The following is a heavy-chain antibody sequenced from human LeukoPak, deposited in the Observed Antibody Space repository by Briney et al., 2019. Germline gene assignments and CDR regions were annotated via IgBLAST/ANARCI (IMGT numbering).Heavy chain of an antibody. D-gene: IGHD4-17*01. V-gene: IGHV4-30-4*01. CDR1: GGSISSGDYY. CDR3: ARVPDYGDYGTPIDP. CDR2: IYYSGST. J-gene: IGHJ5*02. Sequence: PSETLSLTCTVSGGSISSGDYYWSWIRQPPGKGLEWIGYIYYSGSTYYNPSLKSRVTISVDTSKNQFSLKLSSVTAADTAVYYCARVPDYGDYGTPIDPWGQGTLVTVSS.